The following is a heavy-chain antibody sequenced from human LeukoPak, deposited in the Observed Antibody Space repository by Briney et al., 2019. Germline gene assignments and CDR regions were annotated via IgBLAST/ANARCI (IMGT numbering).Heavy chain of an antibody. V-gene: IGHV4-34*01. CDR1: GGSFSGYY. CDR3: ARGPYYYDSSGCLDY. J-gene: IGHJ4*02. D-gene: IGHD3-22*01. Sequence: SETLSLTCAVYGGSFSGYYWSWIRQPPGKGLEWIGEINHSGSTNYNPSLKNRVTISVDTSKNQFSLKLSSVTAADTAVYYCARGPYYYDSSGCLDYWGQGTLVTVSS. CDR2: INHSGST.